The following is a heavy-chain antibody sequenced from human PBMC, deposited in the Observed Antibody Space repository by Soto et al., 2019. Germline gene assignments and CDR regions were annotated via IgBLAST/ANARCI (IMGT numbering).Heavy chain of an antibody. Sequence: QVQLVESGGDLVQPGRSLRLSCAASGLSFTTSIMHWVRQSPEKGLEWIAVISGDATSKIYTDSLKGRFTISRDNSKNTVYLEMNSLTAEDTAVYYCAREEESSGHAGTFQHWGQGTLVTVSA. V-gene: IGHV3-30-3*01. D-gene: IGHD3-22*01. CDR1: GLSFTTSI. CDR2: ISGDATSK. CDR3: AREEESSGHAGTFQH. J-gene: IGHJ1*01.